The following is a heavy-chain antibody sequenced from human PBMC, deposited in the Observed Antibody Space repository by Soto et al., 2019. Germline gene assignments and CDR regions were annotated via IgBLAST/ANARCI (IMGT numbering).Heavy chain of an antibody. V-gene: IGHV4-31*03. CDR2: SSYSGAT. CDR3: WRGVGYCSDSIGGSQIDY. Sequence: SETLSLTCSVSGGSISSGGHYWSWIRQFPGKGLEWIGYSSYSGATYYNPSIKSRVTISVDTSKNHFSLKLSSVTAADTAVFYCWRGVGYCSDSIGGSQIDYWGKGTLVTVSS. CDR1: GGSISSGGHY. J-gene: IGHJ4*02. D-gene: IGHD2-15*01.